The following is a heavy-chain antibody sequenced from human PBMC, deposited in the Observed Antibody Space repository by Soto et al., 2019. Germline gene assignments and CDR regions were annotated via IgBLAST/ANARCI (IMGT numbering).Heavy chain of an antibody. CDR2: IYTSGST. V-gene: IGHV4-4*07. Sequence: SEPLSLTCTVSGGSISSYYWSWIRQPAGKGLEWIGRIYTSGSTNYNPSLKSRVTMSVDTSKNQFSLKLSSVTAAGTAVYYCARGRWMDSSRHFDYWGQGTLVTVSS. CDR3: ARGRWMDSSRHFDY. D-gene: IGHD6-13*01. J-gene: IGHJ4*02. CDR1: GGSISSYY.